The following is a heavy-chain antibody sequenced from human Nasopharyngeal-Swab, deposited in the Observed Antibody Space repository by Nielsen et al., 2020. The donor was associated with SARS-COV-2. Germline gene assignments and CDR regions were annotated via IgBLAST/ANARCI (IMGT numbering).Heavy chain of an antibody. V-gene: IGHV3-9*01. CDR1: GFTFDDYA. CDR3: ARNQEWYGDYVGWFDP. J-gene: IGHJ5*02. Sequence: GGSLRLSCAASGFTFDDYAMHWVRQAPGKGLEWVSGISWNSGDLGYADSVKGRFTISRDNAKNSLYLQMNSLRAEDTAVYYCARNQEWYGDYVGWFDPWGQGTLVTVSS. D-gene: IGHD4-17*01. CDR2: ISWNSGDL.